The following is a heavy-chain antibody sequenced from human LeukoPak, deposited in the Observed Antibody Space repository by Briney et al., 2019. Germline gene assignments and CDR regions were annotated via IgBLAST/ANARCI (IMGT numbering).Heavy chain of an antibody. CDR2: ISWNSGSI. CDR3: AKGGLNYYDSSGYDY. Sequence: GGSLRLSCAASGFTFGDYAMHWVRHAPGKGLEWVSGISWNSGSIGYADSVKGRFTISRDNAKNSLYLQMNSLRAEDTALYYCAKGGLNYYDSSGYDYWGQGTLVTVSS. D-gene: IGHD3-22*01. J-gene: IGHJ4*02. V-gene: IGHV3-9*01. CDR1: GFTFGDYA.